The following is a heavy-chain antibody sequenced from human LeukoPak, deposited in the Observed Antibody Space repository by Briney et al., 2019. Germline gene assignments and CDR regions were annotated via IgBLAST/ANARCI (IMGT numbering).Heavy chain of an antibody. CDR1: GYSISSGYY. V-gene: IGHV4-38-2*02. Sequence: PSETLSLTCTVSGYSISSGYYWGWIRPPPGRGREWIGIIYHIGSTYYNPSLKSRVTISVDTSKNQFSLKLSSVTAADTAVYYCARQGRSDYFDYWGQGTLVTVSS. CDR2: IYHIGST. D-gene: IGHD2-15*01. CDR3: ARQGRSDYFDY. J-gene: IGHJ4*02.